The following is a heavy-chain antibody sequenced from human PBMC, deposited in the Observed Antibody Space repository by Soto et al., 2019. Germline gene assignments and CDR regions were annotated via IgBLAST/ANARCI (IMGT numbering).Heavy chain of an antibody. CDR2: IIPIFTRT. CDR1: GGTFSTSS. D-gene: IGHD2-15*01. Sequence: QLQLVQSGTEVKEPGSSVKVSCKASGGTFSTSSFVRVRQGPGQGLEWMGGIIPIFTRTNFAQKFQGRVTFSADESTRTTYMELRSLTSEDTAIYYCARDVVRSTAGDSWGQGTLVTVSS. CDR3: ARDVVRSTAGDS. V-gene: IGHV1-69*01. J-gene: IGHJ4*02.